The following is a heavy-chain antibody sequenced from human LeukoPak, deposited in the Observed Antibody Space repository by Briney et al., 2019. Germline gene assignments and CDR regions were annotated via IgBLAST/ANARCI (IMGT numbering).Heavy chain of an antibody. D-gene: IGHD3-22*01. CDR2: INHSGST. Sequence: PSETLSLTCAVYGGSFSGYYWSWIRQPPGKGLEWIGEINHSGSTNYNPSLKSRVTISVDTSKNQFSLKLSSVTAADTAVYYCARGNSVGGYYFIDYYYYMDVWGKGTTVTVSS. V-gene: IGHV4-34*01. CDR1: GGSFSGYY. CDR3: ARGNSVGGYYFIDYYYYMDV. J-gene: IGHJ6*03.